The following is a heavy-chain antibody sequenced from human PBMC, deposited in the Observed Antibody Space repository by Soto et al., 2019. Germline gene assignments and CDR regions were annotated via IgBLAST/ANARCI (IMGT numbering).Heavy chain of an antibody. D-gene: IGHD6-6*01. J-gene: IGHJ4*02. CDR2: SRNKANRYTT. CDR1: GFTFTDHY. Sequence: PGGSLRLSCAVSGFTFTDHYIDWVRQAPGKGLEWVGRSRNKANRYTTEYVASVKGRFTLSRDNAKNSLYLQMNSLRDEDTALYYCTRGGAARPDYWGQGALVTVSS. CDR3: TRGGAARPDY. V-gene: IGHV3-72*01.